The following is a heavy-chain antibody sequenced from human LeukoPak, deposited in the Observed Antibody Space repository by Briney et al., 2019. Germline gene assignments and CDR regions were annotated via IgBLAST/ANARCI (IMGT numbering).Heavy chain of an antibody. J-gene: IGHJ4*02. D-gene: IGHD2-8*02. CDR3: AKIGMAGGPHLDY. V-gene: IGHV3-23*01. Sequence: GGSLRLSCAASGFTFSSYAMSWVRQVPGKGLEWVSAISGSGGSTYYADPVKGRFTISRDNSKNTLYLQMNSLRAEDTAVYYCAKIGMAGGPHLDYWGQGTLVTVSS. CDR1: GFTFSSYA. CDR2: ISGSGGST.